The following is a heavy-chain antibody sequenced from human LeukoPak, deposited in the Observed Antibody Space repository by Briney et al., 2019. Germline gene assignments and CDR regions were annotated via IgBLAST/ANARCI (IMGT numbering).Heavy chain of an antibody. CDR2: INPSCGST. CDR3: ASNVRSNYASTFYYYYMDV. Sequence: ASVKVSCKASGYTFTSYYMHWVRQAPGQGLEWMGIINPSCGSTSYAQKFQGRVTMTRDTSTSTVYMELSSLRSEDTAVYYCASNVRSNYASTFYYYYMDVWGKGTTVTVSS. J-gene: IGHJ6*03. V-gene: IGHV1-46*01. D-gene: IGHD4-11*01. CDR1: GYTFTSYY.